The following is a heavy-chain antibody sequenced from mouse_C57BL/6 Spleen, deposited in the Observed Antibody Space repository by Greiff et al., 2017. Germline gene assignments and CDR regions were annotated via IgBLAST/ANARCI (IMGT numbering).Heavy chain of an antibody. J-gene: IGHJ2*01. CDR1: GYAFSSSW. D-gene: IGHD2-4*01. V-gene: IGHV1-82*01. Sequence: QVQLQQSGPELVKPGASVKISCKASGYAFSSSWMNWVKQRPGKGLEWIGRIYPGDGDTNYNGKFKGKATLTADKSSSTAYMQLSSLTSEDSAVYCCARGDDYDTFDYWGQGTTLTGSS. CDR2: IYPGDGDT. CDR3: ARGDDYDTFDY.